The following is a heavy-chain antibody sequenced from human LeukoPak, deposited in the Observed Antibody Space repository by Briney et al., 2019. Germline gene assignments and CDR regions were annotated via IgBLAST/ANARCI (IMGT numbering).Heavy chain of an antibody. CDR3: ARGCPGY. CDR1: GGSFSDYK. Sequence: SETLSLTCAVYGGSFSDYKWTWIRQTPGKGLEWIGQIDHSGSAKYNPSLKSRVTMSIDTSKRQFSLELTSVTAAGTAVYYCARGCPGYWGQGTLVTVSS. CDR2: IDHSGSA. V-gene: IGHV4-34*01. J-gene: IGHJ4*02.